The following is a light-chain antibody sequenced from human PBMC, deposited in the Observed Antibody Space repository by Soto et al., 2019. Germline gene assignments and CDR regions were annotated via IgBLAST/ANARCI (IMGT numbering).Light chain of an antibody. CDR2: EVN. CDR3: SSYASSGAVV. V-gene: IGLV2-14*01. J-gene: IGLJ3*02. CDR1: SSDIGGYNY. Sequence: QSALTQPPSASGSPGQSVTISCTGTSSDIGGYNYVSWYQQHPGKAPQLMIYEVNNRPSGVSHRFSGSKSGNTASLTFSGLQPEDEADYYCSSYASSGAVVFGGGTKLTVL.